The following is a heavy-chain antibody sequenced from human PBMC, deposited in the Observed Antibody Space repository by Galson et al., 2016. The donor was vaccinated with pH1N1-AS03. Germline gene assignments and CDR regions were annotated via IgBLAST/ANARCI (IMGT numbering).Heavy chain of an antibody. CDR2: IYYSGTT. D-gene: IGHD4-23*01. CDR3: ARHNPPGDYGGSHWYVDL. V-gene: IGHV4-59*08. Sequence: LSLTCTVSGGFISSYYWSWIRQPPGKGLEWIGHIYYSGTTNHNPSLTSRVTILVDTSKNQFSLKLTSVTAADTAVYYCARHNPPGDYGGSHWYVDLWGRGPLLTGSS. CDR1: GGFISSYY. J-gene: IGHJ2*01.